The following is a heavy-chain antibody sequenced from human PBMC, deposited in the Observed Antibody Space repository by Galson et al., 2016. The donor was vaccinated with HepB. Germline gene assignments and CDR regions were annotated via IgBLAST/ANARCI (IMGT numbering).Heavy chain of an antibody. V-gene: IGHV3-30*19. CDR2: ISYDGDTK. J-gene: IGHJ4*02. D-gene: IGHD5-18*01. CDR1: GFTFSTYG. Sequence: SLRLSCAASGFTFSTYGMHWVRQAPGKGLEWVAVISYDGDTKYHADSVKGLFTISRDNSKNTLYLQMHRLRIEDTAGYYCASDPRQWQRGYNYGFEYWGQGTLVSVSS. CDR3: ASDPRQWQRGYNYGFEY.